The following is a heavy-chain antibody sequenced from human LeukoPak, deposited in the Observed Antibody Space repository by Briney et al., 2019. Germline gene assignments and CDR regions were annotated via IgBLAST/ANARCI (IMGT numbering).Heavy chain of an antibody. Sequence: GGSLRLSCTASGFTFSNYMMHWVRQAPGKGLVWVSRIKSDGITITYADSVKGRFTISRDNAKNTLYLQMNSLRAEDTAVYYCLRDLNWSLDQWGQGTLVTVSS. V-gene: IGHV3-74*01. CDR2: IKSDGITI. D-gene: IGHD1-20*01. CDR1: GFTFSNYM. CDR3: LRDLNWSLDQ. J-gene: IGHJ4*02.